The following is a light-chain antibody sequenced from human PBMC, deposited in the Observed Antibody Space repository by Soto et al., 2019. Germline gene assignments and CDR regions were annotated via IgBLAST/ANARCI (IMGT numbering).Light chain of an antibody. CDR1: QSVSSSY. CDR3: QQYCSSPLT. Sequence: EIVLTQSPGTLSLSPGERATLSCRASQSVSSSYLASYHQKPGQAPRLLIDGASSRATGIPDRFPGSGSGTDFTITISRLEPEDFAVYYCQQYCSSPLTFGPGTKVDIK. CDR2: GAS. V-gene: IGKV3-20*01. J-gene: IGKJ3*01.